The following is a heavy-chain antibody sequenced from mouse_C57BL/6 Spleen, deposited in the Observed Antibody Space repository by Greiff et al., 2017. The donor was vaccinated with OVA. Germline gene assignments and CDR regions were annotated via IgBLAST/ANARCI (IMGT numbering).Heavy chain of an antibody. J-gene: IGHJ1*03. V-gene: IGHV2-9-1*01. CDR2: IWTGGGT. CDR1: GFSLTSYA. Sequence: VMLVESGPGLVAPSQSLSITCTVSGFSLTSYAISWVRQPPGKGLEWLGVIWTGGGTNYNSALKSRLSISKDNSKSQVFLKMNSLQTDDTARYYCAKYDGYSLWYFDVWGTGTTVTVSS. D-gene: IGHD2-3*01. CDR3: AKYDGYSLWYFDV.